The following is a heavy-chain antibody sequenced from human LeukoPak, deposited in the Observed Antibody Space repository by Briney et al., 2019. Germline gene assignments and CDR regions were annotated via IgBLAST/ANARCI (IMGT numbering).Heavy chain of an antibody. CDR1: GGSFRGYY. CDR2: INHSGST. J-gene: IGHJ4*02. Sequence: SETLSLTCAVYGGSFRGYYWSWIRQPPGKGLEWIGEINHSGSTNYNPSLESRVTISVDTSKNQFSLKLSSVTAADTAVYYCARSPTYYYDSSGYYSDYWGQGTLVTVSS. V-gene: IGHV4-34*01. CDR3: ARSPTYYYDSSGYYSDY. D-gene: IGHD3-22*01.